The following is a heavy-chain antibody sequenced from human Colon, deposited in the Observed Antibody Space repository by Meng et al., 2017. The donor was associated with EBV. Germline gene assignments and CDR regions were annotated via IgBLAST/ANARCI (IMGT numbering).Heavy chain of an antibody. CDR2: IIHGGSP. J-gene: IGHJ4*02. CDR3: ARRPTGIDY. D-gene: IGHD2-8*02. CDR1: GGSHRGAY. Sequence: QVKLQEWGSGLLKPSETLSPTCAVKGGSHRGAYWNWIRQPPGKGLEWIGEIIHGGSPSYNPSLKSRVTISIDTSKNQLSLMLSSVTAADTAVYYCARRPTGIDYWGQGTLVTVSS. V-gene: IGHV4-34*12.